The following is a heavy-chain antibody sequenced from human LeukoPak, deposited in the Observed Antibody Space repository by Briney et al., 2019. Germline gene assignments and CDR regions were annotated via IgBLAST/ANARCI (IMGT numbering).Heavy chain of an antibody. CDR2: ISGGSEST. V-gene: IGHV3-23*01. CDR1: GFTFSNYA. J-gene: IGHJ4*02. Sequence: GGSLRLSCAASGFTFSNYAMSWVRQAPGKGLEWVSSISGGSESTAYAGSVKGRLTISRDNSKNMLYMQMNSLRVEDTAVYYYAKELWSVYHNPFDSWGQGTLVTVSS. CDR3: AKELWSVYHNPFDS. D-gene: IGHD3-3*01.